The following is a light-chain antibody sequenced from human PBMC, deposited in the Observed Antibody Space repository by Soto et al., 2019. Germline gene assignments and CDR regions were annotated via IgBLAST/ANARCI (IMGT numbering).Light chain of an antibody. CDR1: NRDVGSYNL. V-gene: IGLV2-14*01. Sequence: QSALTQPASVSGSPGQSITIACTGTNRDVGSYNLVSWYQQRPGEAPKLIISEVRNRPSGISYRFTGSKSGNTASLTISGLQAEDEADYYCASWHDSLNAWVIGGGTKVTVL. CDR2: EVR. CDR3: ASWHDSLNAWV. J-gene: IGLJ3*02.